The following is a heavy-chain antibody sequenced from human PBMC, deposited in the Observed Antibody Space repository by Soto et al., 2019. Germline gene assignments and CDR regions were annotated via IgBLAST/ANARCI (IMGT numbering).Heavy chain of an antibody. CDR1: GGSFSGYY. CDR2: INHSGGT. Sequence: PSETLSLTCAVYGGSFSGYYWSWIRQPPGKGLEWIGEINHSGGTNYNPSLKSRVTISVDTSKNQFSLKLSSVTAADTAVYYCAGGSGSFDQYYFDYWGQGTLVTVSS. J-gene: IGHJ4*02. CDR3: AGGSGSFDQYYFDY. D-gene: IGHD3-10*01. V-gene: IGHV4-34*01.